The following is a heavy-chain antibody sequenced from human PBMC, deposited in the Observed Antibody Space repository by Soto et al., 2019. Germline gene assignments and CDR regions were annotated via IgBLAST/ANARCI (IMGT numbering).Heavy chain of an antibody. Sequence: EVQLVESGGGLVKPGGSLRLSCAASGFTFSSYSMNWVRQAPGKGLEWVSSISSSSSYIHYADSVKGRFTISRDNAKNSLYLQMNSLRAEDTAVYYCAREGSVTTFDYWGQGTLVTVSS. CDR3: AREGSVTTFDY. CDR2: ISSSSSYI. J-gene: IGHJ4*02. V-gene: IGHV3-21*01. D-gene: IGHD4-17*01. CDR1: GFTFSSYS.